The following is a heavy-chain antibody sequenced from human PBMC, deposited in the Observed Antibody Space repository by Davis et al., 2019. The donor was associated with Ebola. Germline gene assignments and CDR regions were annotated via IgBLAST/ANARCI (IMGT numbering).Heavy chain of an antibody. Sequence: GESLKISCAASGFTFSSYGMHWVRQAPGRGLEWISQIGSSGSTIYYADSVKGRFTISRDNAKNSLYLQMNSLRAEDTAVYYCSRDVQFEFYDYWGQGTLVTVSS. V-gene: IGHV3-48*04. CDR2: IGSSGSTI. D-gene: IGHD3-10*01. CDR1: GFTFSSYG. CDR3: SRDVQFEFYDY. J-gene: IGHJ4*02.